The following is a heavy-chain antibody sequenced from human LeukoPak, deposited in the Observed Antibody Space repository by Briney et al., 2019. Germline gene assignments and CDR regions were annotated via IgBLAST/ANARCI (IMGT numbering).Heavy chain of an antibody. CDR2: ISAYNGNT. CDR1: GGTFSSYA. CDR3: ARDSDYYDSSGHGEY. V-gene: IGHV1-18*01. J-gene: IGHJ4*02. Sequence: ASVKVSCKASGGTFSSYAISWVRQAPGQGLEWMGWISAYNGNTDCAQKLQGRVTMTTDTSTSTAYMELRSLRSDDTAVYYCARDSDYYDSSGHGEYWGQGTLVTVSS. D-gene: IGHD3-22*01.